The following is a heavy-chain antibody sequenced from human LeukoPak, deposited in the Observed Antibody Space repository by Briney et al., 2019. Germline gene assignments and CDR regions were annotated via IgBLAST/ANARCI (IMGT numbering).Heavy chain of an antibody. V-gene: IGHV1-46*01. J-gene: IGHJ4*02. D-gene: IGHD3-22*01. Sequence: ASVKVSCKASGYTFTSYYMHRVRQAPGQGLEWMGIINPSGGSTSYAQKFQGRVTMTRDTSTSTVYMELSSLRSEDTAVYYCAREVVVDFYFDYWGQGTLVTVSS. CDR1: GYTFTSYY. CDR2: INPSGGST. CDR3: AREVVVDFYFDY.